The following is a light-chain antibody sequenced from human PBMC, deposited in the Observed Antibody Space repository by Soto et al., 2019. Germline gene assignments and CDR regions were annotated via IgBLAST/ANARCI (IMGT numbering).Light chain of an antibody. J-gene: IGLJ1*01. CDR1: SSDVGAYNF. V-gene: IGLV2-14*03. Sequence: QSALTQPASVSGSPGQSITISCTGTSSDVGAYNFVSWYQQHPGKVPKLMIFDVSSRPSGVSDRFSGSKSGNTASLTTSGLQAEDEADYYCSSYTSSSTQVFGSGTQLTVL. CDR3: SSYTSSSTQV. CDR2: DVS.